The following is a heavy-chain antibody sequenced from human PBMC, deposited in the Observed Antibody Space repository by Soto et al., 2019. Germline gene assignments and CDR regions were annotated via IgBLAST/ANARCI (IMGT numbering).Heavy chain of an antibody. CDR2: MNSFSGGS. CDR3: ARGSAFQRTGNSDF. D-gene: IGHD6-19*01. Sequence: QVQLVQSGAEVKRPGASVKVSCMTSGYKFADYNMNWVRQATGRGLEWLGYMNSFSGGSDFAPKFQDRLTLTKNTSISTAYLELTNLRDDDTAVYYCARGSAFQRTGNSDFWGQGTPVTVSS. V-gene: IGHV1-8*02. J-gene: IGHJ4*02. CDR1: GYKFADYN.